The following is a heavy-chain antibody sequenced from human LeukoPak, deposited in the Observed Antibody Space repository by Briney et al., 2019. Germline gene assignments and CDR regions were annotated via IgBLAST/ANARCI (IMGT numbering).Heavy chain of an antibody. V-gene: IGHV5-51*01. J-gene: IGHJ4*02. CDR2: IYPGDSDT. Sequence: GESLKIFCKGSGYSFTNYWIGWVRQMPGKGLEWMGIIYPGDSDTRYSPSFQGQVTISADKSISTAYLQWSSLKASDTAMYYGARQVLATRYGDYRTWGQGTLVTVSS. CDR3: ARQVLATRYGDYRT. CDR1: GYSFTNYW. D-gene: IGHD4-17*01.